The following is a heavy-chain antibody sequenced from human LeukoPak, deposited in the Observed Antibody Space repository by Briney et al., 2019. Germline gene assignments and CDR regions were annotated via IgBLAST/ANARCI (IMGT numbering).Heavy chain of an antibody. D-gene: IGHD3-16*01. CDR3: ARRGGAAVYYFDY. CDR2: ISYDGSNK. CDR1: GFTFSSYA. Sequence: PGRSLRLSCAASGFTFSSYAMHWVRQAPGKGLEWVAVISYDGSNKYYADSVKGRFTISRDNSKNTLYLQMNSLRAEDTAVYYCARRGGAAVYYFDYWGQGTLVTVSS. V-gene: IGHV3-30-3*01. J-gene: IGHJ4*02.